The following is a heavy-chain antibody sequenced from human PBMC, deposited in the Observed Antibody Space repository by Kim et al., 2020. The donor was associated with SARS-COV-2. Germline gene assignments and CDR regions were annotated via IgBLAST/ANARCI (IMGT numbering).Heavy chain of an antibody. D-gene: IGHD6-13*01. Sequence: SETLSLTCTVSGGSISSYYWSWIRQPAGKGLEWIGRIYTSGSTNYNPSLKSRVTMSVDTSKNQFSLKLSSVTAADTAVYYCARVISSSWYEGDYYYGMDVWGQGTTVTVSS. J-gene: IGHJ6*02. CDR3: ARVISSSWYEGDYYYGMDV. CDR1: GGSISSYY. V-gene: IGHV4-4*07. CDR2: IYTSGST.